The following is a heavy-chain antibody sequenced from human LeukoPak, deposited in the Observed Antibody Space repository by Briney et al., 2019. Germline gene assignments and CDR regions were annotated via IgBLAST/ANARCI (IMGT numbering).Heavy chain of an antibody. Sequence: ASVKVSCKVSGYTLTELSMHWVRQAPGRGLEWMGGFDPEDGETIYAQKFQGRVTMTEDTSTDTAYMELSSLRFEDTAVYYCATVGIKWELPGFDPWGQGTLVTVSS. CDR1: GYTLTELS. D-gene: IGHD1-26*01. CDR3: ATVGIKWELPGFDP. J-gene: IGHJ5*02. V-gene: IGHV1-24*01. CDR2: FDPEDGET.